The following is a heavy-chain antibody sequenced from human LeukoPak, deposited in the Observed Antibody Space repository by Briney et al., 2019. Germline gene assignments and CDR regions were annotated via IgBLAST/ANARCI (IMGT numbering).Heavy chain of an antibody. CDR2: IDHSGST. CDR3: ARENLSYFDL. J-gene: IGHJ2*01. Sequence: PSGTLSLTCAVSGGSIINSNWWSWVRQPPGKGLEWIGEIDHSGSTSYNPSLKSRVTMSVDRSQNQFSLKLSSVTAADTAVYYCARENLSYFDLWGRGTLVTVSS. V-gene: IGHV4-4*02. CDR1: GGSIINSNW. D-gene: IGHD3-16*01.